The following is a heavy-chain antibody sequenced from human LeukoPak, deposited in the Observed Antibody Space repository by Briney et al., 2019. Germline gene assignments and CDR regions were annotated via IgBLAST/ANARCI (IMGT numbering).Heavy chain of an antibody. CDR1: DDSISIYY. CDR3: ARETSQKGAHYMDV. Sequence: PSETLSLTCSVSDDSISIYYWSWIRQPPGKGLEWIGYIYYSGSTNYNPSLKSRVTISVDTSKNQFSLKLSSVTAADTAVYYCARETSQKGAHYMDVWGKGTTVTISS. CDR2: IYYSGST. D-gene: IGHD3-16*01. V-gene: IGHV4-59*01. J-gene: IGHJ6*03.